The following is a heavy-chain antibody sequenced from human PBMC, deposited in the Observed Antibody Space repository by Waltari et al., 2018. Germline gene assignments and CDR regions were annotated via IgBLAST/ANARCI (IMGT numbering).Heavy chain of an antibody. CDR1: GFTFSSYA. V-gene: IGHV3-23*01. Sequence: EVQLLESGGGLVQPGGSLRLSCAASGFTFSSYAMSWVRQAPGKGLEWVSVISGSGGSTYYADSVKGRFTISRDNSKNTLYLQMNSLRAEDTAVYYCANGGVQGVIISDWGQGTLVTVSS. CDR2: ISGSGGST. CDR3: ANGGVQGVIISD. D-gene: IGHD3-10*01. J-gene: IGHJ4*02.